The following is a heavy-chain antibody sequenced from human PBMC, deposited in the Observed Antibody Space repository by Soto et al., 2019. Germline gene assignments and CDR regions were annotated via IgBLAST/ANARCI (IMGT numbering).Heavy chain of an antibody. J-gene: IGHJ5*01. D-gene: IGHD6-25*01. CDR3: AREGGSETLQPSYNWFDT. CDR1: GYTFTDYH. CDR2: INANNGGA. Sequence: GASVKVSCKASGYTFTDYHIHWVRQAPGQGLEFMGWINANNGGAGSAQQFQGRVTVTRGTSITTVYMELSNLRSDDTAVYYCAREGGSETLQPSYNWFDTWG. V-gene: IGHV1-2*02.